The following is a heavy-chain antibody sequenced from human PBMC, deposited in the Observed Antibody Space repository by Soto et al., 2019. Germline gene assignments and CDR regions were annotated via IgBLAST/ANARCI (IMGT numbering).Heavy chain of an antibody. V-gene: IGHV4-59*08. CDR1: GGSITNYY. D-gene: IGHD3-10*01. CDR2: INYDGYY. J-gene: IGHJ6*02. Sequence: QVQLQESGPGLVKPSETLSLTCTVSGGSITNYYCSWFRQPPGKGLEWIGYINYDGYYAYNLSLKRRVPLTMDASKTQFALMLESVTATDTAVYYCARHGFGTLHGLVDVWGPGTTVIVSS. CDR3: ARHGFGTLHGLVDV.